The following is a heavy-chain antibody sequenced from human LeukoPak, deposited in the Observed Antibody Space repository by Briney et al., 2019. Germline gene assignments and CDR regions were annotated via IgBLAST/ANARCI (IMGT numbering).Heavy chain of an antibody. CDR3: ARGLMEDYDFWSGPFDY. D-gene: IGHD3-3*01. CDR1: GFTFSSYA. CDR2: ISGSGGST. V-gene: IGHV3-23*01. J-gene: IGHJ4*02. Sequence: GGSLRLSCAASGFTFSSYAMSWVRQAPGKGLEWVSAISGSGGSTYYADSVKGRFTISRDNSKNTLYLQMNSLRAEDTAVYYCARGLMEDYDFWSGPFDYWGQGTLVTVSS.